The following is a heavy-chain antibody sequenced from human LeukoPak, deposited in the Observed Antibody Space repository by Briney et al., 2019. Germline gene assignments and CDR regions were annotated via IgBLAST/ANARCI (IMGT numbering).Heavy chain of an antibody. CDR3: ARVRYCSSTSCYGPFFDY. J-gene: IGHJ4*02. CDR2: ISAYNGNT. CDR1: GYTFTSYG. D-gene: IGHD2-2*01. Sequence: GASVKVSCKASGYTFTSYGISWVRQAPGQGLEWMGWISAYNGNTNYAQKLQGRVTMTTDTSTSTAYMELRSLRSDDTAVYYCARVRYCSSTSCYGPFFDYWGQGTLVTVSS. V-gene: IGHV1-18*01.